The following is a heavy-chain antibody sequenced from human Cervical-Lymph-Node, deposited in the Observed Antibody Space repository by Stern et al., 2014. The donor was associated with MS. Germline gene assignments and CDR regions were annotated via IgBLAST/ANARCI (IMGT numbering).Heavy chain of an antibody. CDR1: GGSISSYY. J-gene: IGHJ6*02. V-gene: IGHV4-59*01. D-gene: IGHD6-19*01. Sequence: QVQLQESGPGLVKPSETLSLTCTVSGGSISSYYWSWIRQPPGKGLEWIGYIYYSGSTNYNPSLKSRVTISVDTSKNQFSLKLSSVTAADTAVYYCARDGLFYSSVFYYYYCMDVWGQGTTVTVSS. CDR3: ARDGLFYSSVFYYYYCMDV. CDR2: IYYSGST.